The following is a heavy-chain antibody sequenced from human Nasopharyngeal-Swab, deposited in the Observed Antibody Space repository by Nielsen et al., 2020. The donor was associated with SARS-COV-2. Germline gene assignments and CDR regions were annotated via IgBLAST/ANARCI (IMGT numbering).Heavy chain of an antibody. Sequence: ASVKVSCKASGYTFTSYYMHWVRQAPGQGLEWMGIINPSGGSTSCAQKFQGRVTMTRDTSTSTVYMELSSLRSEDTAVYYCARDVDSSGYYAWFDPWGQGTLVTVSS. D-gene: IGHD3-22*01. J-gene: IGHJ5*02. CDR3: ARDVDSSGYYAWFDP. CDR2: INPSGGST. V-gene: IGHV1-46*01. CDR1: GYTFTSYY.